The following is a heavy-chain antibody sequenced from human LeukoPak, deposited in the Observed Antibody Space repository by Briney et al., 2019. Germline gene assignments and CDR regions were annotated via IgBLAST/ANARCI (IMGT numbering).Heavy chain of an antibody. CDR3: AKENWFDP. Sequence: GGSLRLSCSVSGFSFSSYAMHWVRQAPGKGLEYVSSISSNGDSTYYAGSVKGRFTISRDNSKNTLFLQMSSLRAEDTAVYYCAKENWFDPWGQGTLVTVSS. CDR1: GFSFSSYA. CDR2: ISSNGDST. V-gene: IGHV3-64D*09. J-gene: IGHJ5*02.